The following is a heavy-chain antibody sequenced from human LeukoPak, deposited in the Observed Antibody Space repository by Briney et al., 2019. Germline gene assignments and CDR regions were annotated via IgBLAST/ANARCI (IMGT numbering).Heavy chain of an antibody. V-gene: IGHV1-18*01. CDR2: ISAYNGNT. D-gene: IGHD2-2*01. Sequence: ASVKVSCKASGYTFTSYGISWVRQAPGQGLEWMGWISAYNGNTNYAQKLQGRVTMTTDTSTSTAYMELRSLRSDDTAVYYCARWNIVVVPAAQLGVLQYFDYWGQGTLVTVSS. CDR1: GYTFTSYG. CDR3: ARWNIVVVPAAQLGVLQYFDY. J-gene: IGHJ4*02.